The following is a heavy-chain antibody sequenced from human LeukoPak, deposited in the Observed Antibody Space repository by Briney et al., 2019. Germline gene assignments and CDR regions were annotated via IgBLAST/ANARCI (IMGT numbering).Heavy chain of an antibody. CDR3: ARAGPFYVWGSYRCTGPYYFDY. CDR1: GFTFSSYS. D-gene: IGHD3-16*02. J-gene: IGHJ4*02. V-gene: IGHV3-74*01. Sequence: GGSLRLSCAASGFTFSSYSMNWLRQAPGKGLVWVSRINSDGSSTSYADSVKGRFTISRDNAKNTLYLQMNSLRAEDTAVYYCARAGPFYVWGSYRCTGPYYFDYWGQGTLVTVSS. CDR2: INSDGSST.